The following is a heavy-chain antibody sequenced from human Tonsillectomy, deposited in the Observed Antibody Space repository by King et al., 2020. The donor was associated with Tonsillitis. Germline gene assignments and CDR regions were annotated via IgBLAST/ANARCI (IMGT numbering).Heavy chain of an antibody. CDR1: GGSISSSNW. J-gene: IGHJ3*02. CDR2: IYHTGRT. V-gene: IGHV4-4*02. CDR3: ARSPNYYDSSGYSWAFDM. Sequence: QLQESGPGLVKPSGTLSLTCAVSGGSISSSNWWSWGRQPPGKGLEWIGEIYHTGRTNYNPSLKSRVAIAEDNSKNQFSLELTSVTAADTAVYYCARSPNYYDSSGYSWAFDMWGQGTMVTVSS. D-gene: IGHD3-22*01.